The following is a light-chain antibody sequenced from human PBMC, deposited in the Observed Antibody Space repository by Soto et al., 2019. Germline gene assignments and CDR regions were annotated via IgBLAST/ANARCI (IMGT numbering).Light chain of an antibody. Sequence: DIQMTQSPSSVSASVGDRVTITCRASQGITSWLALYQQKPGKAPKLLIYRASNLQSGVPSRFSGSGSGTDFTLTISGLQPAEFATYYCQQTTTFPLTFGGGTKVEIK. V-gene: IGKV1-12*01. CDR1: QGITSW. CDR3: QQTTTFPLT. J-gene: IGKJ4*01. CDR2: RAS.